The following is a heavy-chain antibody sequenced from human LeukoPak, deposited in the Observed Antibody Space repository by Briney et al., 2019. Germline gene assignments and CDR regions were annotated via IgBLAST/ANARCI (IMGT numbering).Heavy chain of an antibody. CDR1: GFTFSSYW. CDR2: IKQEGSEK. J-gene: IGHJ4*02. CDR3: ARGTIAAAGYYYFDY. Sequence: GGSLRLSCAASGFTFSSYWMSWVRQAPGKGLEWVANIKQEGSEKYYVDSVKGRFTISRDNAKNSLYLQMNSLRAEDTAVYYCARGTIAAAGYYYFDYWGQGTQVTVSS. V-gene: IGHV3-7*04. D-gene: IGHD6-13*01.